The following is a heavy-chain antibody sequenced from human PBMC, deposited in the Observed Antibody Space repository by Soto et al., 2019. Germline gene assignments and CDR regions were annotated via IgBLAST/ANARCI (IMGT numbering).Heavy chain of an antibody. V-gene: IGHV1-58*01. CDR3: AADRYCSSTSCPNWFDP. CDR2: IVVGSGNT. D-gene: IGHD2-2*01. Sequence: SVKVSCKASGFTFTSSAVQWVRQARGQRLEWIGWIVVGSGNTNYAQKFQERVTITRDMSTSTAYMELSSLRSEDTAVYYCAADRYCSSTSCPNWFDPWGQGTLVTAPQ. J-gene: IGHJ5*02. CDR1: GFTFTSSA.